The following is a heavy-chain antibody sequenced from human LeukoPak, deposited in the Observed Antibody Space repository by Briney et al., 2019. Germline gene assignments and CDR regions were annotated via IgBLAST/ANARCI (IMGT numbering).Heavy chain of an antibody. J-gene: IGHJ1*01. CDR2: IYTSGST. CDR3: ARVAGEVGFQQ. CDR1: GVSISSYY. Sequence: AETLSLTCTVWGVSISSYYWSWLRQPAGKGLEWVGRIYTSGSTNYNPSLKSRVTISLDTSKNQFSLELSSVTAADTAVYYCARVAGEVGFQQWGQGTLVSVSS. V-gene: IGHV4-4*07. D-gene: IGHD1-26*01.